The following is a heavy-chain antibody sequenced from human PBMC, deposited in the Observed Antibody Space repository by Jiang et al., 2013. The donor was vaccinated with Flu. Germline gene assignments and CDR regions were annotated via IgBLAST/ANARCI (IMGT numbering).Heavy chain of an antibody. CDR1: GGSISSSSNY. D-gene: IGHD3-22*01. V-gene: IGHV4-39*01. Sequence: GPGLVKPSETLSLTCTVSGGSISSSSNYWGWIRQPPGKGLEWIGSISYSGSTYYNPSLKSRVTISVDTSKNQFSLKLSSVTAADTAVYYCASNRNPNYYDSRGYGFDNWGQGTLVTVSS. J-gene: IGHJ4*02. CDR3: ASNRNPNYYDSRGYGFDN. CDR2: ISYSGST.